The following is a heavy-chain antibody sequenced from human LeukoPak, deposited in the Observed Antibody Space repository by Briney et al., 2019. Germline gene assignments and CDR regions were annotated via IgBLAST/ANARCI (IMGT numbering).Heavy chain of an antibody. V-gene: IGHV3-23*01. Sequence: SGGTLRLSCSASGFTFTTYGMNWVRQAPGKGLEWVSGIGGSGTRTYYADSVKGRFTISRDNSKNTLYLQMNSLRAEDTALYYCAKGQETESRLDSWGQGTLVTVSS. J-gene: IGHJ4*02. CDR3: AKGQETESRLDS. CDR1: GFTFTTYG. CDR2: IGGSGTRT. D-gene: IGHD1-1*01.